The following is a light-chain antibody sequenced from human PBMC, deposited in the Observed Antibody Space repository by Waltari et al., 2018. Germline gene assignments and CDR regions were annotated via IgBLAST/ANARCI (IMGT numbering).Light chain of an antibody. CDR3: QLHSWWLET. CDR1: RNVTDN. Sequence: ELVVTESNATVSVSVGERVTLPCRDSRNVTDNLIWYLQSSGQAPTIIIYGASTRASDVPARFSGSGSGTEFTLTISSLQSEDGAFYFCQLHSWWLETFGQGTRV. V-gene: IGKV3-15*01. J-gene: IGKJ1*01. CDR2: GAS.